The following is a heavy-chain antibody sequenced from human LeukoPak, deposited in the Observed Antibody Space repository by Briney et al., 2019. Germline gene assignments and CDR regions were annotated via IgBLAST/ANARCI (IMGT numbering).Heavy chain of an antibody. V-gene: IGHV3-74*01. Sequence: GGSLRLSCAASGFTFSSYWMHWVRQAPGKGLVWVSGINSDGSSTSYADSVKGRFTISRDNAKNMVYLQIYSLRAEDTAVYYCVRDYTSGWYFDYWGQGTLVTAPS. CDR3: VRDYTSGWYFDY. J-gene: IGHJ4*02. CDR1: GFTFSSYW. CDR2: INSDGSST. D-gene: IGHD6-19*01.